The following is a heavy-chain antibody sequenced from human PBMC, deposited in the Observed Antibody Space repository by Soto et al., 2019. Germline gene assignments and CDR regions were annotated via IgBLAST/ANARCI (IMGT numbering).Heavy chain of an antibody. J-gene: IGHJ5*02. D-gene: IGHD6-19*01. CDR1: GGTFSSYA. CDR3: ARDGYSSGWYGPASDP. CDR2: IIPIFGTA. V-gene: IGHV1-69*13. Sequence: ASVKVSCKASGGTFSSYAISWVRQAPGQGLEWMGGIIPIFGTANYAQKFQGRVTITADESTSTAYMELSSLRSEDTAVYYCARDGYSSGWYGPASDPWGQGTLVTVSS.